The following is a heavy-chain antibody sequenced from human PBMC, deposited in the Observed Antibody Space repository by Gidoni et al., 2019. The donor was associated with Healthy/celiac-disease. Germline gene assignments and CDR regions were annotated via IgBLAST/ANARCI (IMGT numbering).Heavy chain of an antibody. CDR1: GGTFSSYA. CDR3: ARDKGYCSGGSCERGYYYGMDV. Sequence: QVQLVQSGAEVQKPGSSVKVSCQASGGTFSSYAISWFRQAPGQGLEWMGGIIPIFGTANYAQKFQGRVTITADKSTSTAYMELSSLRSEDTAVYYCARDKGYCSGGSCERGYYYGMDVWGQGTTVTVSS. J-gene: IGHJ6*02. V-gene: IGHV1-69*06. D-gene: IGHD2-15*01. CDR2: IIPIFGTA.